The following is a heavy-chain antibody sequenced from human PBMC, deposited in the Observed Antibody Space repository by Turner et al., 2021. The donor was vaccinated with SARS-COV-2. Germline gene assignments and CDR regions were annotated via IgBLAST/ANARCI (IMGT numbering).Heavy chain of an antibody. CDR3: AREPPFYGGDCYFDY. V-gene: IGHV3-30-3*01. J-gene: IGHJ4*02. Sequence: QVQLVELGGGVVQPGRSLRLSCAASGFTFSSYAMHWVRQAPGKGLEWVAVISYDGSNKYYADSVKGRFTISRDNSKNTLYLQRNSLRAEDTAVYYCAREPPFYGGDCYFDYWGQGTLVTVSS. CDR2: ISYDGSNK. CDR1: GFTFSSYA. D-gene: IGHD2-21*02.